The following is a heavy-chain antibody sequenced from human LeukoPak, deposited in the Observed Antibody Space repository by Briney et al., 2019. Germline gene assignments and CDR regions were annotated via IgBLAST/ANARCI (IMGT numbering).Heavy chain of an antibody. CDR2: IYPGDSDT. D-gene: IGHD2-2*01. CDR1: GYSFTSYW. J-gene: IGHJ4*02. CDR3: ARRGVHATSPFDY. Sequence: PGESLKISCKGSGYSFTSYWIGWVRQMPGEGLEWMAIIYPGDSDTRYSPSFQGQVTISADKSISTAYLQWSSLKASDAAMYYCARRGVHATSPFDYWGQGTLVTVSS. V-gene: IGHV5-51*01.